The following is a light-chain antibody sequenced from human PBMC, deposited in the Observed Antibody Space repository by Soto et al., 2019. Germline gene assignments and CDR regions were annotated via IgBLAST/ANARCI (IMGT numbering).Light chain of an antibody. Sequence: DIQLTHSPSFLSASVLYIVTITFRASQGISSYLAWYQQKPGKAPKLLIYAASTLQSGVPSRFSGSGSGTEFTLTISSLQPEDFATYYCQSYATYPPKFGQGTKVDIK. J-gene: IGKJ1*01. CDR2: AAS. CDR3: QSYATYPPK. V-gene: IGKV1-9*01. CDR1: QGISSY.